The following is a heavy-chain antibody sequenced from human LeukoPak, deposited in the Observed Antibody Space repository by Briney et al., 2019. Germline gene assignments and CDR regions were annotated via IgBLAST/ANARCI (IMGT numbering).Heavy chain of an antibody. V-gene: IGHV3-23*01. J-gene: IGHJ3*02. Sequence: GGSLRLSCAASGFTFSRYYMHWVRQAPGKGLEWVSAISGSGGSTYYADSVKGRFTISRDNSKNTLYLQMNSLRAEDTAVYYCAKRGYTIFGVVTIDAFDIWGQGTMVTVSS. CDR2: ISGSGGST. CDR1: GFTFSRYY. CDR3: AKRGYTIFGVVTIDAFDI. D-gene: IGHD3-3*01.